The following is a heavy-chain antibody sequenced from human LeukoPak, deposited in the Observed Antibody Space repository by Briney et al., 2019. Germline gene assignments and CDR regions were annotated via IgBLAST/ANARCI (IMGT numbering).Heavy chain of an antibody. CDR1: GGSISSGGYY. CDR3: ARTRTSSWHRSPFDY. CDR2: INHSGST. Sequence: SQTLSLTCAVSGGSISSGGYYWSWIRQPPGKGLEWIGEINHSGSTNYNPSLKSRVTISVDTSKNQFSLKLSSVTAADTAVYYCARTRTSSWHRSPFDYWGQGTLVTVSS. J-gene: IGHJ4*02. V-gene: IGHV4-30-2*01. D-gene: IGHD6-13*01.